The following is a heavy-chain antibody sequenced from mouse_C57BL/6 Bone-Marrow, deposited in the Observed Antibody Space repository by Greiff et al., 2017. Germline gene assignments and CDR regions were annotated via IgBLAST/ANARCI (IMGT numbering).Heavy chain of an antibody. V-gene: IGHV14-3*01. D-gene: IGHD2-4*01. J-gene: IGHJ4*01. CDR1: GFNIKNTY. Sequence: EVQLQQSVAELVRPGASVKLSCTASGFNIKNTYMHWVKQRPEQGLEWIGRIDPANGNTKYAPKFQGKATITADTSSNTASLQLSSLTSADTAIDYCASPRGNPMITRAMDYWGQGTSVTVSS. CDR3: ASPRGNPMITRAMDY. CDR2: IDPANGNT.